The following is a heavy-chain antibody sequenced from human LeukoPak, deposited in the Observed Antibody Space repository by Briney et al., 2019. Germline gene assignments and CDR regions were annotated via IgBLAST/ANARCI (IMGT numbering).Heavy chain of an antibody. Sequence: SETLSLTCTVSGGSISSGDYYWSWIRQPPGKGLEWIGYIYYSGSTYYNPSLKSRVTISVDTSKNQFSLKLSSVTAADTAVYYCAREGVDTAMVPYYYYGMDVWGQGTTVTVSS. CDR3: AREGVDTAMVPYYYYGMDV. CDR1: GGSISSGDYY. CDR2: IYYSGST. J-gene: IGHJ6*02. D-gene: IGHD5-18*01. V-gene: IGHV4-30-4*01.